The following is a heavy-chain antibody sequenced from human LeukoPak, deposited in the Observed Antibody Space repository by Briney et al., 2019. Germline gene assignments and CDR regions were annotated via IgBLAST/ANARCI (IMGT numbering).Heavy chain of an antibody. CDR2: ISGYNGLT. J-gene: IGHJ5*02. CDR1: GDRFNRFG. CDR3: ARKIAPGGTGLGCLDA. D-gene: IGHD1-26*01. Sequence: ASVKVSCKASGDRFNRFGISWVRQVPGQGLEWMGWISGYNGLTKYSKNLLGRVTLTTDTSSSTAYMELRSLRSDDTAVYYCARKIAPGGTGLGCLDAWGQGTLVLVSS. V-gene: IGHV1-18*01.